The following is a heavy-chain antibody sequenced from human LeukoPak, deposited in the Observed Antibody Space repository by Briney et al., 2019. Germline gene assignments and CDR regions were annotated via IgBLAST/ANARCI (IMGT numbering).Heavy chain of an antibody. J-gene: IGHJ4*02. CDR3: ALYTSFGVAPDY. Sequence: SSQTLSLTCTVSGDSISSGSYYWSWIRQPAGEGLEWFGRIYTSGSTNYNPSRKSRVTISVDTSKNQFSLKLSSVTAADTAVYYCALYTSFGVAPDYWGQGTLVTVSS. CDR2: IYTSGST. CDR1: GDSISSGSYY. D-gene: IGHD3-3*01. V-gene: IGHV4-61*02.